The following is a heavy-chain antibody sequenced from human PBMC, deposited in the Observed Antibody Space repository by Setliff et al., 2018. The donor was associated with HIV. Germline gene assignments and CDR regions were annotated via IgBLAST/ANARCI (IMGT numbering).Heavy chain of an antibody. Sequence: PSETLSLTCTVSGGSISSYYWSWIRQPPGKGLEWIGYIYYSGSTNYNPSLKSRVTISVDTSKNQFSLKLSSVTAADTAVYYCARSPHNYDILTGYRSRGGAFDIWGQGTMVPVSS. D-gene: IGHD3-9*01. J-gene: IGHJ3*02. CDR3: ARSPHNYDILTGYRSRGGAFDI. V-gene: IGHV4-59*01. CDR2: IYYSGST. CDR1: GGSISSYY.